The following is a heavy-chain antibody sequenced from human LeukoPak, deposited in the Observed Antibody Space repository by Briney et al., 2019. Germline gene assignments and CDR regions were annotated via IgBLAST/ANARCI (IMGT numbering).Heavy chain of an antibody. CDR3: AMNYYDSSGYYPPRRNFDY. V-gene: IGHV1-46*01. CDR1: GYTFTSHY. J-gene: IGHJ4*02. D-gene: IGHD3-22*01. CDR2: INPSGGST. Sequence: ASVKVSCKASGYTFTSHYMHWVRQAPGQGLEWMGIINPSGGSTSYAQKFQGRVTMTRDTSTSTVYMELSSLRSEDTAVYYCAMNYYDSSGYYPPRRNFDYWGQGTLVTVSS.